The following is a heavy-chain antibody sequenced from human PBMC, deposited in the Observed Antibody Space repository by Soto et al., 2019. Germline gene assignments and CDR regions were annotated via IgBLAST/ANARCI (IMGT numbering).Heavy chain of an antibody. J-gene: IGHJ4*02. CDR2: IKAYNGNT. CDR3: ARDPVAGTYFDY. V-gene: IGHV1-18*01. D-gene: IGHD6-19*01. CDR1: GYTFTSYG. Sequence: QVQLVQSGAEVKKPGASVKVSRKASGYTFTSYGISWVRQAPGQGLEWMGWIKAYNGNTNYAQKLQGRVTMTTDTPTSTAYLELRSLRSDDTAVFYCARDPVAGTYFDYWGQGTLVTVSS.